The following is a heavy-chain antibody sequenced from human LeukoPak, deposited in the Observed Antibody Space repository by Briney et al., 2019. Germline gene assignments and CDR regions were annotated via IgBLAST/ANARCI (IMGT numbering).Heavy chain of an antibody. Sequence: GGSLRLSCAASGFTFSSYAMSWVRQAPGKGLEWVSAISGSGGSTYYADSVKGRFTISRDNSKNTLYLQMNSLRAEDTAVYYCAKVFGSSWSNGGTNDYWGQGTLVTVSS. CDR3: AKVFGSSWSNGGTNDY. J-gene: IGHJ4*02. CDR1: GFTFSSYA. CDR2: ISGSGGST. D-gene: IGHD6-13*01. V-gene: IGHV3-23*01.